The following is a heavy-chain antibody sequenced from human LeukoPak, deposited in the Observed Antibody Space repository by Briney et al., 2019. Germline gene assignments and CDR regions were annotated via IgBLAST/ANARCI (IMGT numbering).Heavy chain of an antibody. CDR3: ARGDSLSSGWYYFDY. J-gene: IGHJ4*02. D-gene: IGHD6-19*01. CDR1: GGSISSGDYY. Sequence: SETLSLTCTVSGGSISSGDYYWSWIRQPPGKGLEWIGYIYHSGSTYYNPSLKSRVTISVDTSKNQFSLKLSSVTAADTAVYYCARGDSLSSGWYYFDYWGQGTLVTVSS. V-gene: IGHV4-30-4*08. CDR2: IYHSGST.